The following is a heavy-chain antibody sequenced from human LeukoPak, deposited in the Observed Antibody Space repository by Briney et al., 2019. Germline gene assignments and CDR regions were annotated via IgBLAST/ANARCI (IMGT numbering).Heavy chain of an antibody. V-gene: IGHV1-18*01. Sequence: AAVKVSCKASGYTFTSYGISWVRQAPGQGREWMGWISAYNGNTNYAQKLQGRVTMTTDTSTSTAYMELRSLRSDDTAVYYCARAGDWEPLRSLFGWFDPWGQGTLVTVSS. CDR1: GYTFTSYG. D-gene: IGHD1-26*01. CDR2: ISAYNGNT. J-gene: IGHJ5*02. CDR3: ARAGDWEPLRSLFGWFDP.